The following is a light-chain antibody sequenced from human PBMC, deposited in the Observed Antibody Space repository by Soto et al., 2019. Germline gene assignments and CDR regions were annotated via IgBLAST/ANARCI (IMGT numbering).Light chain of an antibody. J-gene: IGLJ1*01. CDR2: EVS. Sequence: QSVLTQPASVSGSPGQSITISCTGTSSDIGAYTSVSWYQHHPDKAPKVMIYEVSKRPSGVSIRFSGSKSGNTASLTISGLQAEDEAHYYCSSYISANRSYVFGTGTRSPP. CDR3: SSYISANRSYV. V-gene: IGLV2-14*01. CDR1: SSDIGAYTS.